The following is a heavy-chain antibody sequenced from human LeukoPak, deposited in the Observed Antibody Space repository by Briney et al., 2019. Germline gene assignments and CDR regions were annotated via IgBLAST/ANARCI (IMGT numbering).Heavy chain of an antibody. CDR2: ISSSSSYI. V-gene: IGHV3-21*01. CDR1: GFTFSSYS. D-gene: IGHD3-22*01. CDR3: ARRLYYDSSGYYNTAFDY. Sequence: GGSLRLSCAASGFTFSSYSMSWVRQAPGKGLEWVSSISSSSSYIYYSDSVKGRFTISRDNAKNSLYLQMNSLRAEDTAVYYCARRLYYDSSGYYNTAFDYWGQGTLVAVSS. J-gene: IGHJ4*02.